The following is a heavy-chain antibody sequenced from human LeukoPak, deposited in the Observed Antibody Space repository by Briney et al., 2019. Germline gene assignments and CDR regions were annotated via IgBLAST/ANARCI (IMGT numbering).Heavy chain of an antibody. CDR1: GGTFSSYA. Sequence: ASVKVSCKASGGTFSSYAISWVRQAPGQGLEWMGGIIPILGTANYAQKFQGRVTITADESTSTAYMELSSLRSEDTAVYYCASCHSTGKELDPWGQGTLVTVSS. CDR2: IIPILGTA. J-gene: IGHJ5*02. CDR3: ASCHSTGKELDP. D-gene: IGHD1-1*01. V-gene: IGHV1-69*13.